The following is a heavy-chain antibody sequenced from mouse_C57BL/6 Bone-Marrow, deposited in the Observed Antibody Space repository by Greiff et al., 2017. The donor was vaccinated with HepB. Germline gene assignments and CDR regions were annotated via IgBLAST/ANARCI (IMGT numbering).Heavy chain of an antibody. J-gene: IGHJ4*01. D-gene: IGHD1-1*01. CDR1: GFTFSSYA. Sequence: EVKLVESGGGLVKPGGSLKLSCAASGFTFSSYAMSWVRQTPEKRLEWVATISDGGSYTYYPDNVKGRFTISRDNAKNNLYLQMSHLKSEDTAMYYCAGIYYYGSSYAMDYWGQGTSVTVSS. V-gene: IGHV5-4*03. CDR2: ISDGGSYT. CDR3: AGIYYYGSSYAMDY.